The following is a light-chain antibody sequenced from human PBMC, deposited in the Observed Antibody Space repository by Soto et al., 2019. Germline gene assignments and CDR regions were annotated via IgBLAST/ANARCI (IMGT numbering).Light chain of an antibody. V-gene: IGKV3-11*01. J-gene: IGKJ1*01. Sequence: EIVLTQSPATLSLSPGERATLSCRASQSVSSYLAWYQQKPGQAPRLLIYDASNRATGIPARFSGSGSGTDFTLTISSLEPEDFAVYSCQLAATFGQGTKVEIK. CDR3: QLAAT. CDR2: DAS. CDR1: QSVSSY.